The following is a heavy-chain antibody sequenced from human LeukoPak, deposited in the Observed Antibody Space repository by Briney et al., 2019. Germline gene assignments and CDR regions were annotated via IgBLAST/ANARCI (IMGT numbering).Heavy chain of an antibody. CDR2: IYYSGST. Sequence: SETLSLTCTVSGGSISSGGYYWSWIRQHPGKGLEWIGFIYYSGSTYYNPSLKSRVTISVDTSKNQFSLKLSSVTAADTAVYYCARVKRITMVRGVIGCGYFDYWGQGTLVTVSS. V-gene: IGHV4-31*03. J-gene: IGHJ4*02. D-gene: IGHD3-10*01. CDR1: GGSISSGGYY. CDR3: ARVKRITMVRGVIGCGYFDY.